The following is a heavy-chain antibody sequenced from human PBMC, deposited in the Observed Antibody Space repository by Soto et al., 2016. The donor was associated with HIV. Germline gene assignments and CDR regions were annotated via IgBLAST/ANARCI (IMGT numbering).Heavy chain of an antibody. V-gene: IGHV3-23*01. Sequence: EVQLLESGGGLVQPGGSLRLSCAASGFTLSSYAMSWVRQAPGKGLEWVSAISGSGGSTYYADSVKGRFTISRDNSKNTLYLQMNSLRAEDTAVYYCAKDEMNYYDSSGYSREGSYWGQGTLVTVSS. CDR2: ISGSGGST. CDR3: AKDEMNYYDSSGYSREGSY. D-gene: IGHD3-22*01. CDR1: GFTLSSYA. J-gene: IGHJ4*02.